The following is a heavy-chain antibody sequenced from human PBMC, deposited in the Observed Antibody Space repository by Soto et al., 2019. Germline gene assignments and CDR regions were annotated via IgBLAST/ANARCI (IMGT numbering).Heavy chain of an antibody. Sequence: HGESLKISCKGSGYSFTSYWIGWVRQMPGKGLEWMGIIYPGDSDTRYSPSFQGQVTISADKSISTAYLQWSSLKASDTAMYYCARGGEWENYYYYGMDVWGQGTTVTVSS. CDR3: ARGGEWENYYYYGMDV. J-gene: IGHJ6*02. CDR2: IYPGDSDT. CDR1: GYSFTSYW. D-gene: IGHD1-26*01. V-gene: IGHV5-51*01.